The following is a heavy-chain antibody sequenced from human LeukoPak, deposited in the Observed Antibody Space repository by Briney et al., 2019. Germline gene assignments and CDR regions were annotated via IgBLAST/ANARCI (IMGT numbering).Heavy chain of an antibody. CDR2: IYPGDSDT. V-gene: IGHV5-51*01. D-gene: IGHD2-2*01. CDR3: ARLKGVCCSSTSCPLGD. Sequence: GESLKISCKGSGYSFTSYWIGWVRQMPGKGLEWMGIIYPGDSDTRYSPSFQGQVTISADKSISTAYLQWSSLKASDTAMYYCARLKGVCCSSTSCPLGDWGQGTLVTVSS. CDR1: GYSFTSYW. J-gene: IGHJ4*02.